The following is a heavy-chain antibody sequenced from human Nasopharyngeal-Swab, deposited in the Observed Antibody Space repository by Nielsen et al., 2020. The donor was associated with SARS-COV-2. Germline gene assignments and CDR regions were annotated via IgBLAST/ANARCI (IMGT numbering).Heavy chain of an antibody. V-gene: IGHV3-23*01. D-gene: IGHD6-19*01. CDR1: GFTFSSYA. CDR3: VRPGIAVAGTRWFDP. CDR2: ISGSGGST. J-gene: IGHJ5*02. Sequence: GGSLRLSCAASGFTFSSYAMSWVRQAPGKGLEWVSAISGSGGSTYYADSVKGRFTISRDNSKNTLYLQMNSLRAEDTAVYYCVRPGIAVAGTRWFDPWGQGTLVTVSS.